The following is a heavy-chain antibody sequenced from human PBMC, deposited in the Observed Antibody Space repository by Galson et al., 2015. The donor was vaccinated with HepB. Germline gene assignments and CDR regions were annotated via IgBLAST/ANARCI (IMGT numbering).Heavy chain of an antibody. CDR1: GYTFTSYG. CDR3: ARGGRPHQSKVVPAFDP. D-gene: IGHD2-2*01. Sequence: SVKVSCKASGYTFTSYGISWVRQAPGQGLEWMGWISAYNGNTNYAQKLQGRVTMTTDTSTSTAYMELRSLRSDDTAVYYCARGGRPHQSKVVPAFDPWGQGTLVTVSS. V-gene: IGHV1-18*01. CDR2: ISAYNGNT. J-gene: IGHJ5*02.